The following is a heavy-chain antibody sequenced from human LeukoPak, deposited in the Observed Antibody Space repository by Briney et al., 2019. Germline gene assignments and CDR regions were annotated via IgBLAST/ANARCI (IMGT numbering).Heavy chain of an antibody. CDR2: IYYSGYT. D-gene: IGHD3-10*01. CDR3: ARTTMVRGSYYMDV. CDR1: GGSISSYY. V-gene: IGHV4-59*01. Sequence: ASETLSLTCTVSGGSISSYYWSWIRQPPGKGLEWIGYIYYSGYTNYNPSLKSRVTISVDTSKNQFSLKLSSVTAADTAVYYCARTTMVRGSYYMDVWGKGTTVTISS. J-gene: IGHJ6*03.